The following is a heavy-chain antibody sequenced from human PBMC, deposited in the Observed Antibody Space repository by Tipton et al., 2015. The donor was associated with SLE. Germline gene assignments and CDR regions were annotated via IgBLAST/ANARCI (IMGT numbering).Heavy chain of an antibody. D-gene: IGHD5-24*01. CDR2: VYYTGNT. V-gene: IGHV4-39*07. Sequence: TLSLTCTVSGASISSSSYYWGWIRQPPGKGLEWVGTVYYTGNTFYNPSLKSRVTISVDTSKNQFSLNLSSVTAADTAVYYCAREGPGWRLDVWGQGTTVTASS. J-gene: IGHJ6*02. CDR1: GASISSSSYY. CDR3: AREGPGWRLDV.